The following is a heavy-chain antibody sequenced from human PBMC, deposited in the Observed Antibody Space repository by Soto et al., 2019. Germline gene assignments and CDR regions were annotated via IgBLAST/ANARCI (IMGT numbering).Heavy chain of an antibody. V-gene: IGHV4-59*01. J-gene: IGHJ4*02. Sequence: PSETLSLTCTVSGGSISSYYWSWIRQPPGKGLEWIGYIYYSGSTNYNPSLKSRVTISVDTSKNQFSLKLSSVTAADTAVYYCARGGIVVVPAAMGGFDYWGQGTLVTVSS. D-gene: IGHD2-2*01. CDR3: ARGGIVVVPAAMGGFDY. CDR2: IYYSGST. CDR1: GGSISSYY.